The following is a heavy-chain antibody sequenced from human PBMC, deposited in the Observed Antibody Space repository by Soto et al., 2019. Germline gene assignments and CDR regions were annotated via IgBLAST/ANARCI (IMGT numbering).Heavy chain of an antibody. J-gene: IGHJ4*02. CDR1: GHPLSYRY. CDR2: MRPLIGDT. CDR3: AGKGSYETLSGNSHIFD. Sequence: QVPLVQSGAEVKQTGSSVKISCKTSGHPLSYRYLHWFRQAPGQAFEWMGRMRPLIGDTNNAQKVHDRLTLTRDRPMTTADMELRSLTSDDTAIYYCAGKGSYETLSGNSHIFDWGQGTLVSVSS. V-gene: IGHV1-45*02. D-gene: IGHD3-9*01.